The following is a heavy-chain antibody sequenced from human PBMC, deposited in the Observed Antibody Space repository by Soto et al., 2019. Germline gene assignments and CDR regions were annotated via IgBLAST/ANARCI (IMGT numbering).Heavy chain of an antibody. CDR1: GYTFTSYD. D-gene: IGHD6-13*01. CDR2: MNPNSGNT. V-gene: IGHV1-8*01. J-gene: IGHJ6*02. Sequence: ASVKVSCKASGYTFTSYDINWVRQATGQGLEWMGWMNPNSGNTGYAQKFQGRVTMTRNTSISTAYMELSSLRSEDTAVYYCARDQILGVAAGMSYGYYYGMDVWGQGTTVTVSS. CDR3: ARDQILGVAAGMSYGYYYGMDV.